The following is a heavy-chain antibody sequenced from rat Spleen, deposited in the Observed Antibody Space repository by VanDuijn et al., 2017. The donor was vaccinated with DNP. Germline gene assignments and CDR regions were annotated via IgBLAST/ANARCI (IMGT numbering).Heavy chain of an antibody. V-gene: IGHV5-20*01. CDR3: TTDAAY. CDR1: GFTFSNYG. CDR2: INPDGSRT. J-gene: IGHJ3*01. Sequence: EVQLVESGGDLVQPGGSLKLSCAASGFTFSNYGMAWVRQAPKTGLEWVASINPDGSRTFYRDSVKGRFTISRENAESSLFLQMDSLRSEDTATYYCTTDAAYWGQGALVTVSS.